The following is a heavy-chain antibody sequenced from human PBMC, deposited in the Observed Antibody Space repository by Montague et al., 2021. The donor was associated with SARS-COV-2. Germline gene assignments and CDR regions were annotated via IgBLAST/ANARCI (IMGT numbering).Heavy chain of an antibody. CDR2: ISSSGSTI. CDR3: ARADTAMVIYFDY. Sequence: SLRLSCAASGFTFSSYEMNWVRQAPGKWLEWVSYISSSGSTIYYADSVKGRFTISRDNAKNSLYLQMNSLRAEDTAVYYCARADTAMVIYFDYWGQGTLVTVSS. CDR1: GFTFSSYE. D-gene: IGHD5-18*01. J-gene: IGHJ4*02. V-gene: IGHV3-48*03.